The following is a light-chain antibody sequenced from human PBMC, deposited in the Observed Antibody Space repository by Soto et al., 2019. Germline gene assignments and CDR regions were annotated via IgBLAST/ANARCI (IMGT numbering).Light chain of an antibody. CDR1: SSDVGSDNL. CDR2: EGS. CDR3: SSYTSSSTLVV. J-gene: IGLJ2*01. Sequence: QSALTQPASVSGSPGQSITISCTGTSSDVGSDNLVSWYQQHPGKAPKLMIYEGSKRPSGVSNRFSGSKSGNTASLTISGLQAEDEADYYCSSYTSSSTLVVFGGGTKVTVL. V-gene: IGLV2-14*02.